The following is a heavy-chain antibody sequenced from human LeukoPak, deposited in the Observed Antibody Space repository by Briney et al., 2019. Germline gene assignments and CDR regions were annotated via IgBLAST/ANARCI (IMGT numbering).Heavy chain of an antibody. V-gene: IGHV1-46*01. CDR1: VYTFTSYY. J-gene: IGHJ4*02. CDR2: INPSGGST. D-gene: IGHD2-21*02. Sequence: ASVKVSCKTSVYTFTSYYMHWVRQASGQGLEWMGIINPSGGSTSYAQKFQGRVTMTRDTSTSTLYMELSSLRSEDTAVYYCARAGLLVGGFDYWGQGTLVTVSS. CDR3: ARAGLLVGGFDY.